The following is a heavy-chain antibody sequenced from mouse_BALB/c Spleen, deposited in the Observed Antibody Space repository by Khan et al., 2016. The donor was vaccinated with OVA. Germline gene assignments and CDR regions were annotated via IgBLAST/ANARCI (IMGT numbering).Heavy chain of an antibody. CDR1: GYSITSGYG. CDR3: ARTARINY. J-gene: IGHJ2*01. D-gene: IGHD1-2*01. CDR2: ISYSGST. V-gene: IGHV3-2*02. Sequence: EVKLEVSGPGLVKPSQSLSLTCTVTGYSITSGYGWNWIRQFPGNKLEWMGYISYSGSTNYNPSLKSRISITRDTSKNQFFLQLNSVTPEDTATYYCARTARINYWGQGTTLTVSS.